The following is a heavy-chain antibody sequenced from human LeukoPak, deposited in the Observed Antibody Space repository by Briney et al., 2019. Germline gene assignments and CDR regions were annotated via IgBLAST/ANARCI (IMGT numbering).Heavy chain of an antibody. CDR3: ATSPHYYGSGSCPDY. CDR1: GYTFTSYV. Sequence: ASVKVSCKASGYTFTSYVMHWVRQAPGQRLEWMGWINAGNGNTKYSREFQGRVTIARDTSAGTAYMELSSLGFEDTAVYYCATSPHYYGSGSCPDYWGQGTLVTVSS. D-gene: IGHD3-10*01. V-gene: IGHV1-3*01. CDR2: INAGNGNT. J-gene: IGHJ4*02.